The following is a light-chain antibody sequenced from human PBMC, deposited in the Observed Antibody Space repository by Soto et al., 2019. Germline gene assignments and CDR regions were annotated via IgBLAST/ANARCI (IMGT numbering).Light chain of an antibody. CDR3: SSYTSSSTYV. CDR2: EVS. Sequence: QSALTQPASVSGSPGQSIAIPCTGTSSDVGGYNYVSWYQQHPGKAPKLMISEVSNRPSGVSNRYSGSKSGNTVSLTISGLQAEDEADYYCSSYTSSSTYVFGTGTKLTVL. CDR1: SSDVGGYNY. J-gene: IGLJ1*01. V-gene: IGLV2-14*01.